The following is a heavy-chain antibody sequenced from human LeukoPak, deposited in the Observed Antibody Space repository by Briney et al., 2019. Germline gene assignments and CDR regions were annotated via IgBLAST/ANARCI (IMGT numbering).Heavy chain of an antibody. Sequence: PGGSLRLSCAASGFTFSDYYMSWIRQAPGKGLEWVSYISSSGSTIYYADSVKGRFTISRDNAKNSLYLQMNSLRAEDTAVYYCARAKTSMVRGEDYYYYYMDVWGEGTTVTVSS. CDR3: ARAKTSMVRGEDYYYYYMDV. J-gene: IGHJ6*03. CDR2: ISSSGSTI. CDR1: GFTFSDYY. V-gene: IGHV3-11*04. D-gene: IGHD3-10*01.